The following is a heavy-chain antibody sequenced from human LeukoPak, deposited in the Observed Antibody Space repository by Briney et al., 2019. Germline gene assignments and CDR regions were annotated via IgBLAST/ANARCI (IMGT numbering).Heavy chain of an antibody. Sequence: PSETLSLTCTVSGGSISSSSYYWGWIRQPPGKGLEWIGSIYYSGITYYNPSLKSRVTISVDTSKNQFSLKLSSVTAADTAVYYCARPRYDYVWGSYRPGLFDPWGQGTLVTVSS. J-gene: IGHJ5*02. V-gene: IGHV4-39*01. CDR2: IYYSGIT. CDR3: ARPRYDYVWGSYRPGLFDP. CDR1: GGSISSSSYY. D-gene: IGHD3-16*02.